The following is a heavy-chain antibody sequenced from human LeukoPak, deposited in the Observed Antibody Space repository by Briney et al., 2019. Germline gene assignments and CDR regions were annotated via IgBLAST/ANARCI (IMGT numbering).Heavy chain of an antibody. CDR1: GGSISSNSYY. J-gene: IGHJ4*02. CDR3: AREARGTYTIDY. Sequence: SETLSLTCTVSGGSISSNSYYWGWTRHPPGKGLEWIGSTFHSGSTYYNPSLKSRVTISVDTSKNQFSLRLSSVTAEDTAVYFCAREARGTYTIDYWGQGTLVTVSS. V-gene: IGHV4-39*01. D-gene: IGHD1-26*01. CDR2: TFHSGST.